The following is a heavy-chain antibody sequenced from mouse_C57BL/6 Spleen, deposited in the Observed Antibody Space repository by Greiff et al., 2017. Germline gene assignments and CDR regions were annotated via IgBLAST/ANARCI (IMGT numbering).Heavy chain of an antibody. V-gene: IGHV1-54*01. CDR1: GYAFTNYL. CDR2: INPGSGGT. CDR3: ARGVVDWYFDD. Sequence: VQLQQSGAELVRPGTSVKVSCKASGYAFTNYLIEWVKQRPGQGLEWIGVINPGSGGTNYNEKFKGKATLTADKTSSTASMQLSSLPSEDSAVYYCARGVVDWYFDDWGTGTTVTVSS. J-gene: IGHJ1*03. D-gene: IGHD1-1*01.